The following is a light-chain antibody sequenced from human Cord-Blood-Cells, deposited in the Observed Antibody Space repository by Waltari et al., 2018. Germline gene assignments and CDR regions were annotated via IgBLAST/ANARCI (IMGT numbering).Light chain of an antibody. Sequence: DIQTTQSPSTLSASVGDRVTITCRASQRISSWFAWYQQKPGKAPKLLIYYASSLASGVPPRFSGSGSGTEFTLTISSLQPDDFATYYCQQYNSYSPETFGQGTKLEIK. V-gene: IGKV1-5*01. J-gene: IGKJ2*01. CDR3: QQYNSYSPET. CDR2: YAS. CDR1: QRISSW.